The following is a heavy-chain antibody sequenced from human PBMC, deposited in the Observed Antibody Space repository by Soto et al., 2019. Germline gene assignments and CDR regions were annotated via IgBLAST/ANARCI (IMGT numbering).Heavy chain of an antibody. CDR3: ARSRWLQSYVNWYFDL. J-gene: IGHJ2*01. D-gene: IGHD5-12*01. CDR1: GGTFSSYA. Sequence: QVQLVQSGAEVKKPGSSVKVSCKASGGTFSSYAISWVRQAPGQGLEWMGGIIPIFGTANYAQKFQGRVAITADESTSTAYMELSSLRSEDTAVYYCARSRWLQSYVNWYFDLWGRGTLVTVSS. CDR2: IIPIFGTA. V-gene: IGHV1-69*12.